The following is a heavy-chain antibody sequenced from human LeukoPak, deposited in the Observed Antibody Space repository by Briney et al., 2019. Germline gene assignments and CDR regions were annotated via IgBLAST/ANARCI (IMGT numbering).Heavy chain of an antibody. V-gene: IGHV3-30-3*01. CDR3: ARGNKAAIDY. J-gene: IGHJ4*02. CDR2: ISYDGSNK. D-gene: IGHD1/OR15-1a*01. CDR1: GFTFSSYA. Sequence: GGSLRLSCAASGFTFSSYAMPWVRQAPGKGLEWVAVISYDGSNKYYADSVKGRFTISRDNAKNSLYLQMNSLRAEDTAVYYCARGNKAAIDYWGQGTRVTVSS.